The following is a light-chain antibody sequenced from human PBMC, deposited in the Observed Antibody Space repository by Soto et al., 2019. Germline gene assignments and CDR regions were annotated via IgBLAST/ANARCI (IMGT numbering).Light chain of an antibody. J-gene: IGKJ5*01. CDR3: QQLNAYPLT. V-gene: IGKV1-9*01. CDR1: QGTSSY. CDR2: GAS. Sequence: DIQLTHSPSFLSASLGDRVTITCRASQGTSSYLAWFQQKPGRAPKLLIYGASTLQSGVPARFSGSGSGTDFTLTISNLQPEDFATYYCQQLNAYPLTFGQGTRLEIK.